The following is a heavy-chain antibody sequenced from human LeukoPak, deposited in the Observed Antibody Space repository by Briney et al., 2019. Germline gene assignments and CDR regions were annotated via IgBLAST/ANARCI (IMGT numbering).Heavy chain of an antibody. D-gene: IGHD1-26*01. Sequence: SETLSLTCTVSGGSISSYYWSWIRQPPGKGLEWIGYIYTSGSTNYNPSLKSRVTISVDTSKNQFSLRLSSVTAADTAVYYCARGIIVGATQIFDYWGQGTLVTVSS. CDR1: GGSISSYY. V-gene: IGHV4-4*09. CDR2: IYTSGST. CDR3: ARGIIVGATQIFDY. J-gene: IGHJ4*02.